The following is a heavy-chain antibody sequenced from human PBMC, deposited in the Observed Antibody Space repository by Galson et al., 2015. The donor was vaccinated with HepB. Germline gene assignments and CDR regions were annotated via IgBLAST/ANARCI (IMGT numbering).Heavy chain of an antibody. D-gene: IGHD4-23*01. CDR3: ARDRVATYGGDAFDI. Sequence: ETLSLTCTVSGGSISSYYWSWIRQPPGKGLEWIGYIYYSGSTNYNPSLKSRVTISVDTSKNQFSLKLSSVTAADTAVYYCARDRVATYGGDAFDIWGQGTMVTVSS. CDR1: GGSISSYY. V-gene: IGHV4-59*01. J-gene: IGHJ3*02. CDR2: IYYSGST.